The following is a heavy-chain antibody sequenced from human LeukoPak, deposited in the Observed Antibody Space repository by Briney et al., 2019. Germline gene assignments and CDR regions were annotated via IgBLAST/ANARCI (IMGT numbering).Heavy chain of an antibody. CDR2: ISSSGSTI. V-gene: IGHV3-11*01. Sequence: PGGSLRLSCAASGFTFSDYYMSWIRQAPGKGLEWVSYISSSGSTIYYADSVKGRFTISRDNAKNSLYLQMNSLRAEDTAVYYCARSRFGERDYYYYGMDVWGQGTTVTVSS. D-gene: IGHD3-10*01. CDR1: GFTFSDYY. J-gene: IGHJ6*02. CDR3: ARSRFGERDYYYYGMDV.